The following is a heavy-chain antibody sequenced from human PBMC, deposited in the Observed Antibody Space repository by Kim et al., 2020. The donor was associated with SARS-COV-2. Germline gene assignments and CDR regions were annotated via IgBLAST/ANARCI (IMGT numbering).Heavy chain of an antibody. J-gene: IGHJ4*02. CDR3: VQNGLGRWTGLHY. Sequence: ASVKVSCKASGNIFTDHYIYWMRQAPGQGLEWMGWINPNDGVTKYAHKFQGRVSLTRDTTISTAYMELSSLTSDDTAVFYCVQNGLGRWTGLHYWGQGTLVTVPS. CDR1: GNIFTDHY. D-gene: IGHD1-26*01. V-gene: IGHV1-2*02. CDR2: INPNDGVT.